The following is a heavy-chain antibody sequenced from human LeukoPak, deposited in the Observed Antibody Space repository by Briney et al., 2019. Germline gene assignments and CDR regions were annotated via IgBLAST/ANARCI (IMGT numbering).Heavy chain of an antibody. CDR3: ARDARLSEQPVPALGAFDI. CDR1: GYTFTSYG. CDR2: ISAYNGNT. Sequence: GASVKVSCKASGYTFTSYGISWVRQAPGQGLEWMGWISAYNGNTNYAQKLQGRVTMTTDTSTSTAYMELRSLRSDDTAVYYCARDARLSEQPVPALGAFDIWGQGTMVTVSS. J-gene: IGHJ3*02. D-gene: IGHD6-6*01. V-gene: IGHV1-18*01.